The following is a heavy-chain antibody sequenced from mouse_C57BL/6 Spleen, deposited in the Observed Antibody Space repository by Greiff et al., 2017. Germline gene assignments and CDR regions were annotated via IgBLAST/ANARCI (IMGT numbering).Heavy chain of an antibody. CDR1: GYSFTDYN. J-gene: IGHJ2*01. CDR2: INPNYGTT. CDR3: ARKIRRGEDFDY. Sequence: VHVKQSGPELVKPGASVKISCKASGYSFTDYNMNWVKQSNGKSLEWIGVINPNYGTTSYNQKFKGKATLTVDQSSSTAYMQLNSLTSEDSAVYYCARKIRRGEDFDYWGQGTTLTVSS. D-gene: IGHD2-12*01. V-gene: IGHV1-39*01.